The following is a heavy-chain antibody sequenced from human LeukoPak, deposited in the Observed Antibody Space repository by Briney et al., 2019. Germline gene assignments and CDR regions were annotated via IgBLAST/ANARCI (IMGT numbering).Heavy chain of an antibody. J-gene: IGHJ3*02. CDR3: ARDQGGYYDFWSGYPHDAFDI. CDR1: GFTFSSYS. CDR2: ISSSSSYI. V-gene: IGHV3-21*01. D-gene: IGHD3-3*01. Sequence: PGGSLRLSCAASGFTFSSYSMNWVRQAPGKGLEWVSSISSSSSYIYYADSVKGRFTISRDNAKNSLHLQMNSLRAEDTAVYYCARDQGGYYDFWSGYPHDAFDIWGQGTMVTVSS.